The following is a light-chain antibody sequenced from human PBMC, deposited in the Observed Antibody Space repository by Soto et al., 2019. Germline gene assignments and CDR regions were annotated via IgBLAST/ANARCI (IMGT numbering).Light chain of an antibody. CDR3: QQYGGLSWK. V-gene: IGKV3-20*01. CDR1: QCVSSNY. Sequence: PGSLTLTPRERAPLSCRASQCVSSNYLAWYQQKPGQAPRLLIHGASTRATGVPDRFSGSGSGTDFTLTISRLESEGFAVYHCQQYGGLSWKFGQGTKVAIK. CDR2: GAS. J-gene: IGKJ1*01.